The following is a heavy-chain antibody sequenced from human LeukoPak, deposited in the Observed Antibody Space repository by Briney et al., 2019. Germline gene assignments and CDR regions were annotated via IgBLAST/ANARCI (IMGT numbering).Heavy chain of an antibody. CDR2: IIPIFGTA. Sequence: SVKVSCEASGGTLNRYAISWVPQAPGQGREWMGEIIPIFGTAHYAQKLQRGVTITADESTSTPYMELSSVRSEDTRVYYCARSDFWSGDYVHFESWGQGTLVTVSS. CDR3: ARSDFWSGDYVHFES. CDR1: GGTLNRYA. D-gene: IGHD3-3*01. J-gene: IGHJ4*02. V-gene: IGHV1-69*13.